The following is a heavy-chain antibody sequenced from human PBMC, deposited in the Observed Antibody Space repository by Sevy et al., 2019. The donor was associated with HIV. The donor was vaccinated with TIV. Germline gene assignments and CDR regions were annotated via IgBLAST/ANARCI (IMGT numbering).Heavy chain of an antibody. CDR1: GGSISSFY. CDR2: ISYSGST. J-gene: IGHJ4*02. Sequence: SETLSLTCTVSGGSISSFYWNWIRQSPGKGLEWIGYISYSGSTNYNPSIKSRVTISVDTSKNQFSLKLSSVTAADTAVYYCARGIFSYGYWREFDYWGQGNLVTVSS. CDR3: ARGIFSYGYWREFDY. V-gene: IGHV4-59*01. D-gene: IGHD5-18*01.